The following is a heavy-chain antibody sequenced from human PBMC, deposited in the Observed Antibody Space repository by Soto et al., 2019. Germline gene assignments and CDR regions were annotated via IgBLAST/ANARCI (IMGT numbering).Heavy chain of an antibody. CDR2: IIPIFGTA. V-gene: IGHV1-69*13. Sequence: ASVKVSCKASGGTFSSYAISWVRQAPGQGLEWMGGIIPIFGTANYAQKFQGRVTITADESTSTAYMELSSLRSEDTAVYYCARSPPSEQYDFWSGPFDYWGQGTLVTVSS. CDR3: ARSPPSEQYDFWSGPFDY. CDR1: GGTFSSYA. D-gene: IGHD3-3*01. J-gene: IGHJ4*02.